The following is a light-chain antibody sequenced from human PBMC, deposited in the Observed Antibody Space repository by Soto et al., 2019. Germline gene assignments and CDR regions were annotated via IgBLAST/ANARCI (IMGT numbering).Light chain of an antibody. CDR3: QQYGVSPT. CDR1: HSVSSNY. CDR2: DVS. J-gene: IGKJ1*01. V-gene: IGKV3-20*01. Sequence: EIVLTQSPGTLSLSPGERATLSCRSSHSVSSNYLAWYQQKPGQAPRLLIYDVSSRATGIPDRFSGSGSGTDFTLTISRLEPVDSAVYYCQQYGVSPTFGQGTKVEIE.